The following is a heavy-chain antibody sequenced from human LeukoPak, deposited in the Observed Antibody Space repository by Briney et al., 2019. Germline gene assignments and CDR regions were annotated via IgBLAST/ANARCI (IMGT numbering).Heavy chain of an antibody. CDR3: ARGQRRTTVTYFDY. V-gene: IGHV4-34*01. D-gene: IGHD4-17*01. J-gene: IGHJ4*02. Sequence: SETLSLTCAVYVGSFSGYYWSGIRQPPGKGLEWIGEINHSGSTNYNPSLKSRVPISVYTCKNQFSLKLSSVTAADTAVYYSARGQRRTTVTYFDYWGQGTLVTVSS. CDR2: INHSGST. CDR1: VGSFSGYY.